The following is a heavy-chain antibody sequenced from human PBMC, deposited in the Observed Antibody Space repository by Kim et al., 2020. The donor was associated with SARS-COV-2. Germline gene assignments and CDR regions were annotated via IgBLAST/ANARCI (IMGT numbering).Heavy chain of an antibody. Sequence: YADAVKGPFTIARDNSKYTLYLQRNSLRAEDRAVYYCANKGGYYYYGMDVWGQGTTVTVSS. J-gene: IGHJ6*02. CDR3: ANKGGYYYYGMDV. V-gene: IGHV3-23*01. D-gene: IGHD3-16*01.